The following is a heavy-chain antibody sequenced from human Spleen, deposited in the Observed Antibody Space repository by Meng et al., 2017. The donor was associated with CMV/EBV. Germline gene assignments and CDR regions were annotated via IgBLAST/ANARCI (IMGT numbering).Heavy chain of an antibody. CDR2: IYSGGST. CDR3: ARDYYGSGSYYWELDC. D-gene: IGHD3-10*01. Sequence: ETLSLTCTVSGGSISSGDYYWSWVRQAPGKGLEWVSIIYSGGSTYYADSVKGRFTISRDNSKNTLYLQMNSLRAEDTAVYYCARDYYGSGSYYWELDCWGQGTLVTVSS. V-gene: IGHV3-53*01. J-gene: IGHJ4*02. CDR1: GGSISSGDYY.